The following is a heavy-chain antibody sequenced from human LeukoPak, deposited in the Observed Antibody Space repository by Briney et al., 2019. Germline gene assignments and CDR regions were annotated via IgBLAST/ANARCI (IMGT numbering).Heavy chain of an antibody. D-gene: IGHD3-10*02. Sequence: ASVTVSFTASGYTFTIYGISWVRQAPGQGLEWMGWISAYNGNTDYAQKFQGRVTMTTDTSTSTAYMELGSLRSDDTAMYYCARVLGSGRGYAFDIWGQGTMVTVSS. CDR2: ISAYNGNT. V-gene: IGHV1-18*01. CDR1: GYTFTIYG. CDR3: ARVLGSGRGYAFDI. J-gene: IGHJ3*02.